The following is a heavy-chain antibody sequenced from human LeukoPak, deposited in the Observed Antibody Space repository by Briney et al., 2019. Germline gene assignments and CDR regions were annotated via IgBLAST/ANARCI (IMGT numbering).Heavy chain of an antibody. D-gene: IGHD3-9*01. CDR2: IGVAGDT. CDR1: GFAFSSHD. V-gene: IGHV3-13*01. CDR3: LRSLCGNGICHHAFDM. Sequence: GGSLRLSCSASGFAFSSHDMHWVRQLAGEGLEWVSTIGVAGDTYYPGSAEGRFTISRENGKNSLYLQMNSLRAGDTALHYCLRSLCGNGICHHAFDMWGQGTMVTVSS. J-gene: IGHJ3*02.